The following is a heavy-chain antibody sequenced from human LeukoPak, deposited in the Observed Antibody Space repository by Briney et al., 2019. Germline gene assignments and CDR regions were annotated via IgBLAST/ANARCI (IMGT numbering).Heavy chain of an antibody. CDR2: IYSGGKT. V-gene: IGHV3-53*01. CDR1: GFALKSYS. D-gene: IGHD3-22*01. CDR3: ARAVANYYDNGGYQN. J-gene: IGHJ4*02. Sequence: GGSLRLSCGGSGFALKSYSLTWVRQAPGKGLEWVSIIYSGGKTHYADSVKGRFTISRDNSKNTLYLQMNSLRAEDTAVYYCARAVANYYDNGGYQNWGQGTLVTVSS.